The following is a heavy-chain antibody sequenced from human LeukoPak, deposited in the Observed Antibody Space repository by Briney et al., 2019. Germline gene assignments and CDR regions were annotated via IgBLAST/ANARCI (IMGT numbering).Heavy chain of an antibody. Sequence: GGSLRLSCAASGFTFDDYAMHWVRQAPGKGLEWVSGISWSSGSIGYADSVKGRFTISRDNAKNSLYLQMNSLRAEDTALYYCATSYSGSYYHFDYWGQGTLVTVSS. CDR3: ATSYSGSYYHFDY. CDR2: ISWSSGSI. V-gene: IGHV3-9*01. J-gene: IGHJ4*02. D-gene: IGHD1-26*01. CDR1: GFTFDDYA.